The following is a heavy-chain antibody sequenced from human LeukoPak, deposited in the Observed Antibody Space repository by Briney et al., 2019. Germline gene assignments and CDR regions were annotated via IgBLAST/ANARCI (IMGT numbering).Heavy chain of an antibody. D-gene: IGHD6-19*01. CDR1: GGSVTSDDHS. CDR3: AKSDRYTSGWTWWFDP. J-gene: IGHJ5*02. Sequence: SETLSLTCTVSGGSVTSDDHSWTWLRQSPGKGLEWIGHFYFTSSTYYNPSLKSRVTISIDTSKDQFSLKMTSVTAADTAVYYCAKSDRYTSGWTWWFDPWGQGTLVTVSS. CDR2: FYFTSST. V-gene: IGHV4-30-2*06.